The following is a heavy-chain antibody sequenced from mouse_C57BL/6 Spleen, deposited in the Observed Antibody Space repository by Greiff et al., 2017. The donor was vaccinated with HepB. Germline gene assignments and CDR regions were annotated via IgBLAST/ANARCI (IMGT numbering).Heavy chain of an antibody. J-gene: IGHJ4*01. Sequence: EVQRVESGGGLVKPGGSLKLSCAASGFTFSSYAMSWVRQTPEKRLEWVATISDGGSYTYYPDNVKGRFTISRDNAKNNLYLQMSHLKSEDTAMYYCARPMDYWGQGTSVTVSS. V-gene: IGHV5-4*01. CDR3: ARPMDY. CDR1: GFTFSSYA. CDR2: ISDGGSYT.